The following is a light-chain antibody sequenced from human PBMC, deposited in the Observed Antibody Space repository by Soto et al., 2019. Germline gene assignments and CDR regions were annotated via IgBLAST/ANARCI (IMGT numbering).Light chain of an antibody. CDR3: QQYSNWPPIT. V-gene: IGKV3-15*01. J-gene: IGKJ5*01. Sequence: EIVLTQSPATLSLSPGERATLSCRASQSVSIHLAWYQQKPGQAPRLLIYDTSTRATGIPARFSGSGSGTEFNLTISSLQSEDFAVYYCQQYSNWPPITFGQGTRLEIK. CDR2: DTS. CDR1: QSVSIH.